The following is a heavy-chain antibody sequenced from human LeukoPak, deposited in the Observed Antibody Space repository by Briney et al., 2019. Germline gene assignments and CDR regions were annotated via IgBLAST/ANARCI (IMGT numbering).Heavy chain of an antibody. CDR1: GFTFSTYC. CDR2: IDGEGSVT. D-gene: IGHD1-1*01. J-gene: IGHJ4*02. CDR3: TTGGSYFFDY. Sequence: PGGSLRLSCAASGFTFSTYCRHWVRQAPGKGLVWVSRIDGEGSVTKYTDSVKGRFAISSDNAKNTVYLQMNSLRAEDTAVYYCTTGGSYFFDYWGQGTLVTVSS. V-gene: IGHV3-74*01.